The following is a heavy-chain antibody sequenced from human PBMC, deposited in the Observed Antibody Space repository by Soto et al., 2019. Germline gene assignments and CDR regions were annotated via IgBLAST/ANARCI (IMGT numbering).Heavy chain of an antibody. CDR2: LYYSGST. D-gene: IGHD5-18*01. CDR1: GGSIRSDGSY. CDR3: ARRARNRRGYPIDS. J-gene: IGHJ4*02. V-gene: IGHV4-31*11. Sequence: QVQLQESGPGLVKPSQTLSLTCAVSGGSIRSDGSYWTWIRQLPGGGLEWIGYLYYSGSTSYNPSLESRASISVESSETQFSLRLTSVTAADTAVYYCARRARNRRGYPIDSWGQGTLVTVSS.